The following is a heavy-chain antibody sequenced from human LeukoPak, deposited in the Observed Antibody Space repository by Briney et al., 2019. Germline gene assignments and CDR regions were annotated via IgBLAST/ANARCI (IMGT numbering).Heavy chain of an antibody. D-gene: IGHD3-16*01. J-gene: IGHJ5*02. CDR2: ISSSSSSYI. CDR1: GFTFSSYS. Sequence: GGSLRLSCAASGFTFSSYSMNWVRQAPGKGLEWVSSISSSSSSYIYYADSVKGRFTISRDNAKNSLYLQMNSLRAEDTAVYFCATSFGDYIMGFRVGDGFDPWGQGTRVTVSS. V-gene: IGHV3-21*01. CDR3: ATSFGDYIMGFRVGDGFDP.